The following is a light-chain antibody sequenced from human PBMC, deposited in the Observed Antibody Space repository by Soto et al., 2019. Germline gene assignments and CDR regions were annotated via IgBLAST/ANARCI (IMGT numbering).Light chain of an antibody. CDR3: QQYKNWPPRT. Sequence: EIVMTQSPATLSVSPGERATLSCRASQSVSSNLAWYQQKPGQAPRLLIYGASTMATGIPARFSGSGSGTEFTLTISILQSEDFAVYYCQQYKNWPPRTFGQGTKVEIK. CDR1: QSVSSN. V-gene: IGKV3-15*01. CDR2: GAS. J-gene: IGKJ1*01.